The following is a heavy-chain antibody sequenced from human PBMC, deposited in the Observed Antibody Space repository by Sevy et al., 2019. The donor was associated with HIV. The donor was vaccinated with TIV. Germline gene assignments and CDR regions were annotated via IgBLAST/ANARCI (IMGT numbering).Heavy chain of an antibody. CDR1: GYTFTGYY. CDR2: INPNSGGT. Sequence: ASVKVSCKASGYTFTGYYMHWVRQAPGQVLEWMGWINPNSGGTNYAQKFQGRVTMTRDTSISTAYMELSRLRSDDTAVYYCARAPAARLRYYYYYGMDVWGQGTTVTVSS. J-gene: IGHJ6*02. D-gene: IGHD6-6*01. V-gene: IGHV1-2*02. CDR3: ARAPAARLRYYYYYGMDV.